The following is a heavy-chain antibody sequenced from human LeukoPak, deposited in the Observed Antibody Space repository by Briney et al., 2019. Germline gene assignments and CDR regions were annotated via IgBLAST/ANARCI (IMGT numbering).Heavy chain of an antibody. V-gene: IGHV3-30*02. CDR3: AKLYSGSYYFGY. CDR2: IRYDGSNK. CDR1: GFTFSSYG. D-gene: IGHD1-26*01. J-gene: IGHJ4*02. Sequence: GGSLRLSCAASGFTFSSYGMHWVRQAPGEGLEWVAFIRYDGSNKYYADSVKGRFTISRDNSKNTLYLQMNSLRAEDTAVYYCAKLYSGSYYFGYWGQGTLVTVSS.